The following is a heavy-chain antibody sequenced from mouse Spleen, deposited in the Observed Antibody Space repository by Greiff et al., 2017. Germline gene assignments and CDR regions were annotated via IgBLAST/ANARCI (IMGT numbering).Heavy chain of an antibody. Sequence: EVKLVESGGGLVQPGGSMKLSCVASGFTFSNYWMNWVRQSPEKGLEWVAEIRLKSNNYATHYAESVKGRFTISRDDSKSSVYLQMNNLRAEDTGIYYCTRGLRWYYAMDYWGQGTSVTVSS. CDR3: TRGLRWYYAMDY. CDR1: GFTFSNYW. CDR2: IRLKSNNYAT. V-gene: IGHV6-6*02. J-gene: IGHJ4*01. D-gene: IGHD3-1*01.